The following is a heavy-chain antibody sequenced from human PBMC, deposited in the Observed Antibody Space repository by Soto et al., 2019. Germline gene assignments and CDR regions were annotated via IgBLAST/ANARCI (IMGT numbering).Heavy chain of an antibody. CDR1: GFTFSSYG. V-gene: IGHV3-30*18. Sequence: QVQLVESGGSVVQPGRSLRLSCAASGFTFSSYGMHWVRQAPGKGLEWVAVISYDGSNKYYADSVKGRFTISRDNSKNTLYLQMNSLRAEDTAVYYCAKCGLRYFDWLLGIDYWGQGTLVTVSS. J-gene: IGHJ4*02. D-gene: IGHD3-9*01. CDR3: AKCGLRYFDWLLGIDY. CDR2: ISYDGSNK.